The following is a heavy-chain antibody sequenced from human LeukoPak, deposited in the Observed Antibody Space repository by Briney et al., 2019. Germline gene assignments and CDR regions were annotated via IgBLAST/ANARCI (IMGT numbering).Heavy chain of an antibody. CDR3: ARGHSGSYYEGYYFDY. CDR1: GYTFTSYY. J-gene: IGHJ4*02. Sequence: SVKVSCKASGYTFTSYYMHWVRQAPGQGLEWMGGIIPIFGTANYAQKFQGRVTITADKSTSTAYMELSSLRSEDTAVYYCARGHSGSYYEGYYFDYWGQGTLVTVSS. D-gene: IGHD1-26*01. CDR2: IIPIFGTA. V-gene: IGHV1-69*06.